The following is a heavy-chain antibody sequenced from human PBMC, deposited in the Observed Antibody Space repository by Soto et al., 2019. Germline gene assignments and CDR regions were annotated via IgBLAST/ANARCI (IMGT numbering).Heavy chain of an antibody. V-gene: IGHV4-59*01. D-gene: IGHD4-17*01. J-gene: IGHJ5*02. Sequence: ASETLSLTCTVSGGSIGSYHWSWVRQPPGKGLEWIASVYYTGTTNYNPSLGSRVTISIDAPENQISLKLTSVTAAHTAFYYCARDTVLTGMFDLWGQGTLVTVSS. CDR2: VYYTGTT. CDR3: ARDTVLTGMFDL. CDR1: GGSIGSYH.